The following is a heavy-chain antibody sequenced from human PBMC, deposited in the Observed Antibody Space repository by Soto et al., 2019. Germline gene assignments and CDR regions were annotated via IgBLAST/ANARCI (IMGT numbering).Heavy chain of an antibody. J-gene: IGHJ6*02. D-gene: IGHD3-3*01. V-gene: IGHV3-30-3*01. Sequence: GGSLRLSCAASGFTFSSYAMHWVRQAPGKXLEWVAVISYDGSNKYYADSVKGRFTISRDNSKNTLYLQMNSRRAEDTAVYYCAREGYDFWSGYYTDYYYYYGMDVWGQGTTVTVSS. CDR3: AREGYDFWSGYYTDYYYYYGMDV. CDR2: ISYDGSNK. CDR1: GFTFSSYA.